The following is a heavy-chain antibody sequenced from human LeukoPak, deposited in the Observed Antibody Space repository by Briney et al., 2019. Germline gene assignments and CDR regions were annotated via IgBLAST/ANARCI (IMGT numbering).Heavy chain of an antibody. J-gene: IGHJ4*02. CDR3: AKDLYHRYYHNSGHAFDY. D-gene: IGHD3-22*01. CDR1: GYTFTGYY. Sequence: ASVTVSCKASGYTFTGYYMHWVLQAPGQGLEWMGWINPNSGGTNYAQKFQGRVTMTRDTSTSTVYMELSSLRSEDTAVYYCAKDLYHRYYHNSGHAFDYWGQGTLVTVSS. CDR2: INPNSGGT. V-gene: IGHV1-2*02.